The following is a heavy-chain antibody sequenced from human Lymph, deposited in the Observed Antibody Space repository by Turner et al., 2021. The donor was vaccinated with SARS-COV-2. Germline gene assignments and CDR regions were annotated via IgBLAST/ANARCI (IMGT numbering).Heavy chain of an antibody. CDR3: ARHGFSGWYGGGMDV. V-gene: IGHV4-59*08. Sequence: QVQLQESGPGLVRPSETLSLTCTVSGGSISSYYWRWIRQPPGKGLEWIGYIHYSGGTNYNLSLKSRVTISVDTSKNQFSLKLSSVTAADTAVYYCARHGFSGWYGGGMDVWGQGTTVTVSS. J-gene: IGHJ6*02. D-gene: IGHD6-19*01. CDR2: IHYSGGT. CDR1: GGSISSYY.